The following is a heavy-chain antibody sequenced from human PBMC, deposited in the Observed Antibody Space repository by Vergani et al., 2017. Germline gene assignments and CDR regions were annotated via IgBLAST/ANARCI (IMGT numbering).Heavy chain of an antibody. CDR2: IYYSGST. Sequence: QLQLQESGPGLVKPSETLSLTCTVSGGSISSSSYYWGWIRQPPGKGLKWIGYIYYSGSTNYNPSLKSRVTISVDTSKNQFSLKLSSVTAADTAVYYCARHWGQWLLGYWGQGTLVTVSS. V-gene: IGHV4-61*05. CDR3: ARHWGQWLLGY. CDR1: GGSISSSSYY. J-gene: IGHJ4*02. D-gene: IGHD3-22*01.